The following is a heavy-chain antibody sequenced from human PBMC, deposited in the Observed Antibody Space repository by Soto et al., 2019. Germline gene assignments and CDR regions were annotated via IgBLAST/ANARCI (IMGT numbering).Heavy chain of an antibody. Sequence: QVQLVESGGGVVQPGRSLRLSCAASGFTFSSYGMHWVRQAPGKGLEWVAVIWYDGSNKYYADSVKGRFTISRDNSKNTLYRKMNSLRAEDTAVYYCARDPRLREAAGPDYYYSYGMDVWGKGTTVTVSS. V-gene: IGHV3-33*01. CDR2: IWYDGSNK. D-gene: IGHD6-13*01. CDR1: GFTFSSYG. J-gene: IGHJ6*04. CDR3: ARDPRLREAAGPDYYYSYGMDV.